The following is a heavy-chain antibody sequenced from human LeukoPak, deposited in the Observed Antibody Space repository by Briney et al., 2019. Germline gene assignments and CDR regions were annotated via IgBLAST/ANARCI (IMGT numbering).Heavy chain of an antibody. CDR3: ARVFDSGSQAYFYYMDV. J-gene: IGHJ6*03. D-gene: IGHD3-10*01. Sequence: GASVKVSCKASGYTFTGYYMHWVRQAPGQGLEWMGWINPNSGGTNYAQNSQGRVTMTRDTSISTAYMELSRLRSDDTAVYYCARVFDSGSQAYFYYMDVWGKGTTATISS. CDR1: GYTFTGYY. CDR2: INPNSGGT. V-gene: IGHV1-2*02.